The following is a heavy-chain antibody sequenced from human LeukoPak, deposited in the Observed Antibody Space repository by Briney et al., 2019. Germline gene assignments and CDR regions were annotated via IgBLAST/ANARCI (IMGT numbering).Heavy chain of an antibody. CDR2: INWNGDTT. Sequence: GGSLRLSCVASGFTFDDYGMSWVRQAPGKGLECVSGINWNGDTTAYADSVKGRFTISRDTSKTSLYLQMNRLRAEDTALYYCARRVATLDYYYYMDVWGKGTTVTVSS. CDR1: GFTFDDYG. J-gene: IGHJ6*03. D-gene: IGHD5-12*01. V-gene: IGHV3-20*04. CDR3: ARRVATLDYYYYMDV.